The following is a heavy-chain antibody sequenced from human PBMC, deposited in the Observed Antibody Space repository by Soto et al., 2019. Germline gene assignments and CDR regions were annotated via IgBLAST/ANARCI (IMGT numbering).Heavy chain of an antibody. CDR3: AVEYENYYYGMDV. D-gene: IGHD6-6*01. J-gene: IGHJ6*02. V-gene: IGHV4-4*02. CDR1: GGPISSSNW. CDR2: IYHIVST. Sequence: SETLSLTCAVSGGPISSSNWWSWVRQPPGKGLEWIGEIYHIVSTNYNPSLKSRVTISVDKSKNQFSLKLSSVTAADTAVYYCAVEYENYYYGMDVGGQGTTVTVSS.